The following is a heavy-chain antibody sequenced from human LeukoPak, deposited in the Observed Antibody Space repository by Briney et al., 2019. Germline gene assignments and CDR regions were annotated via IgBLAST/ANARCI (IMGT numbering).Heavy chain of an antibody. CDR1: GGSISSGDYY. Sequence: PSQTLSLTCTVSGGSISSGDYYWNWIRQPPGRGLEWTGHIYYSGSTYYNPPLKSRVTISVDTSKNQFSLKLSSVTAADTAVYFRARETGLYYFDYWGQGTLVTVSS. CDR2: IYYSGST. D-gene: IGHD1-14*01. J-gene: IGHJ4*02. CDR3: ARETGLYYFDY. V-gene: IGHV4-30-4*01.